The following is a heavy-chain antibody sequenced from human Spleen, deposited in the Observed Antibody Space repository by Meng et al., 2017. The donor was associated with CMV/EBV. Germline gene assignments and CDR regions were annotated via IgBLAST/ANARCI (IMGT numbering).Heavy chain of an antibody. CDR1: SSSSSRYY. CDR2: IYYSGST. J-gene: IGHJ4*02. Sequence: SSSSSRYYWGWIRQPQGKGLEWIGSIYYSGSTYYNPSLKSRVTISIDTSKNQFSLKLSSVTAADTAVYYCARGQTILSTVIGDYFDYWGQGTLVTVSS. V-gene: IGHV4-39*07. CDR3: ARGQTILSTVIGDYFDY. D-gene: IGHD4-17*01.